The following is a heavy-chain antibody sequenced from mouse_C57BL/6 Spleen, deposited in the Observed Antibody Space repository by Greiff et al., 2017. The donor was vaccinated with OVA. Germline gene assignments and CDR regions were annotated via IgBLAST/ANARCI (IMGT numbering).Heavy chain of an antibody. D-gene: IGHD1-1*01. CDR2: IHPNSGST. V-gene: IGHV1-64*01. CDR3: ARDYYGSKNYFDY. Sequence: QVQLKQPGAELVKPGASVKLSCKASGYTFTSYWMHWVKQRPGQGLEWIGMIHPNSGSTNYNEKFKSKATLTVDKSSSTAYMQLSSLTSEDSAVYDCARDYYGSKNYFDYWGQGTTLTVSS. J-gene: IGHJ2*01. CDR1: GYTFTSYW.